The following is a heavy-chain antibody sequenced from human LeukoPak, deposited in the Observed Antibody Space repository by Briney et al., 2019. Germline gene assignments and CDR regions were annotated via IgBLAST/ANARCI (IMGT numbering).Heavy chain of an antibody. CDR2: IYYSGST. CDR1: GGSISSSSYY. V-gene: IGHV4-39*07. CDR3: ARDSRGMSYYYYYYMDV. Sequence: SETLSLTCTVSGGSISSSSYYWGWIRQPPGKGLEWIGSIYYSGSTYYNPSLKSRVTISVDTSKNQFSLKLSSVTATDTAVYYCARDSRGMSYYYYYYMDVWGKGTTVTVSS. D-gene: IGHD1-26*01. J-gene: IGHJ6*03.